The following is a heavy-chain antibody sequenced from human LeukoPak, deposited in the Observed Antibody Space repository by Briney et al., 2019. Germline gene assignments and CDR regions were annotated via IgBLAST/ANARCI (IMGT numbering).Heavy chain of an antibody. CDR3: ARDGAYYDILTGDYYYYGMDV. V-gene: IGHV3-7*01. J-gene: IGHJ6*02. CDR1: GFTVSSNY. CDR2: IKQDGSEK. D-gene: IGHD3-9*01. Sequence: PGGSLRLSCAVSGFTVSSNYMTWVRQAPGKGLEWVANIKQDGSEKYYVDSVKGRFTISRDNAKNSLYLQMNSLRAEDTAVYYCARDGAYYDILTGDYYYYGMDVWGQGTTVTVSS.